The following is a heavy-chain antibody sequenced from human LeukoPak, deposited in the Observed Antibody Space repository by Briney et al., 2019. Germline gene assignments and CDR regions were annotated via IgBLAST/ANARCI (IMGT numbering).Heavy chain of an antibody. CDR3: ARDYGGDSDY. CDR2: TYPRDSRT. D-gene: IGHD4-23*01. CDR1: GYSFSSYW. Sequence: GESLKISCKGYGYSFSSYWIAWVRQAPGKGLEWMGVTYPRDSRTTYSPSFQGQVTISADKSISTAYLQWSSLKASDTAIYYCARDYGGDSDYWSQGTLVTVSS. V-gene: IGHV5-51*01. J-gene: IGHJ4*02.